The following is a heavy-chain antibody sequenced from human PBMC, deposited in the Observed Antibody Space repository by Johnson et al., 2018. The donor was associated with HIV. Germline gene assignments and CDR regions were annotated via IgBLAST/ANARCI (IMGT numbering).Heavy chain of an antibody. CDR3: AKETRDSRSACDI. V-gene: IGHV3-30*02. Sequence: QVQLVESGGGVVQPEGSLTLSCAASGFSFSSYGIHWVRQAPGKGLEWVAFTQYDGINKYYADSVKGRFTISRDNSKKTLYLQMHSLRAEDTAVYYCAKETRDSRSACDIWGQGTMVTVSS. D-gene: IGHD3-22*01. CDR1: GFSFSSYG. J-gene: IGHJ3*02. CDR2: TQYDGINK.